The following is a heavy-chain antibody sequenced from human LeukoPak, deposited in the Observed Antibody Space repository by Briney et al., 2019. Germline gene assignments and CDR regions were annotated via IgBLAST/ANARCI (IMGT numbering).Heavy chain of an antibody. CDR2: IYSGGST. Sequence: PGGSLRLSCAASGFTVSTNYMSWVRQAPGKGLEWFSVIYSGGSTLYADSVKGRFTISRDRSKNTLYLQMSSLRAEDTAVYYCARHISTGYYYFDYWGQGTLVTVSS. V-gene: IGHV3-66*04. CDR1: GFTVSTNY. CDR3: ARHISTGYYYFDY. D-gene: IGHD6-19*01. J-gene: IGHJ4*02.